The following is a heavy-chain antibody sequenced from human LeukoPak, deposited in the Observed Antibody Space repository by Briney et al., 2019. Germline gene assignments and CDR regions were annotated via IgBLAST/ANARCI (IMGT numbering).Heavy chain of an antibody. D-gene: IGHD6-6*01. Sequence: SSETLSLTCTVSGGSISSYYWSWIRQPAGKGLEWIGRIYTSGSTNYNPSLKSRVTMSVDTSKNQFSLKLSSVTAADTAVYYCARSPIYSSSPYPFDYWGQGTLVTVSS. V-gene: IGHV4-4*07. J-gene: IGHJ4*02. CDR3: ARSPIYSSSPYPFDY. CDR1: GGSISSYY. CDR2: IYTSGST.